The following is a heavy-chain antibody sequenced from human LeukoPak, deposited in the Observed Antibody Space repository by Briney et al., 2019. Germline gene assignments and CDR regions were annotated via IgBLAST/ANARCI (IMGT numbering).Heavy chain of an antibody. CDR3: ARDYYGP. CDR1: GFTVSNNY. J-gene: IGHJ5*02. CDR2: IYSRGST. D-gene: IGHD3-22*01. V-gene: IGHV3-66*03. Sequence: PGGSLRLSCAASGFTVSNNYMSWVRQAPGKGLEWVSSIYSRGSTSYVDSVKGRFTISRDNSKNTLFLQMNSLRVEDTAVYYCARDYYGPWGQGTLVTVSS.